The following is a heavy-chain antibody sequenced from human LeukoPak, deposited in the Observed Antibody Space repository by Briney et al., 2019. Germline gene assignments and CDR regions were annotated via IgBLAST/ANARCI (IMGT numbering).Heavy chain of an antibody. CDR3: ARSPMVRGLINRYYFDY. D-gene: IGHD3-10*01. Sequence: SSETLSLTCTVSGGSISSYYWSWIRQPPGKGLEWIGYIYYSGSTNYNPSLKSRVTISVDTSKNQFSLKVSSVTAADTAVYYCARSPMVRGLINRYYFDYWGQGTLVTVSS. J-gene: IGHJ4*02. CDR2: IYYSGST. CDR1: GGSISSYY. V-gene: IGHV4-59*08.